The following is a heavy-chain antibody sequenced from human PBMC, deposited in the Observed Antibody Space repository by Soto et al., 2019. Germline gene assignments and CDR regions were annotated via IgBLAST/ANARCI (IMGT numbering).Heavy chain of an antibody. Sequence: LRLSCAASGFTFSNYAMSWVRQAPGKGLEWVSAISGSGGSTYYADSVKGRFTISRDNSKNTLYLQMNSLRAEDTAVYYCAKGLGMVWVTTDYDAFDIWGQGTMVTVSS. CDR1: GFTFSNYA. D-gene: IGHD4-17*01. V-gene: IGHV3-23*01. CDR2: ISGSGGST. J-gene: IGHJ3*02. CDR3: AKGLGMVWVTTDYDAFDI.